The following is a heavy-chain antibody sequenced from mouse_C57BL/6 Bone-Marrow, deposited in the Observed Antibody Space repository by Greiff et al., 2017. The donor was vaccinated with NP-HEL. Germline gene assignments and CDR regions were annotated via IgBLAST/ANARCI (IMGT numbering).Heavy chain of an antibody. CDR1: GYSITSGYY. J-gene: IGHJ1*03. Sequence: VQLQQSGPGLVKPSQSLSLTCSVTGYSITSGYYWNWIRQFPGNKLEWMGYISYDGSNNYNPSLKNRISITRDTSKNQFFLKLNSVTTEDTATYYCAREALYYGSSYWYCDVWGTGTTVTVSS. CDR2: ISYDGSN. V-gene: IGHV3-6*01. D-gene: IGHD1-1*01. CDR3: AREALYYGSSYWYCDV.